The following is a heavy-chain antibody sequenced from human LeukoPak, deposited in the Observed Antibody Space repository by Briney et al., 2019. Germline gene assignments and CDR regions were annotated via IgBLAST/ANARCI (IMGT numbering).Heavy chain of an antibody. CDR1: GFTFSSYV. J-gene: IGHJ3*02. CDR3: AKDRAFYYDSSGYYPDAFDI. D-gene: IGHD3-22*01. CDR2: ISGSGGST. V-gene: IGHV3-23*01. Sequence: GGSLRLSCAASGFTFSSYVMSWVREAPGKGLEWVSAISGSGGSTYYADAVKGRFTISRDNSKNTLYLQMNSLRAEDTAVYYCAKDRAFYYDSSGYYPDAFDIWGQGTMVTVSS.